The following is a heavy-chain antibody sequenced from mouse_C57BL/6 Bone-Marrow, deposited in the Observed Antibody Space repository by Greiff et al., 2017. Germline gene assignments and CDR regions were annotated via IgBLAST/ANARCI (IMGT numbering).Heavy chain of an antibody. D-gene: IGHD2-2*01. CDR2: ISNGGGST. V-gene: IGHV5-12*01. CDR1: GFTFSDYY. CDR3: ARGAVTTHYYAMDY. Sequence: EVMLVESGGGLVQPGGSLKLSCAASGFTFSDYYMYWVRQTPEKRLDWVAYISNGGGSTYYPDTVKGRFTISRDNAKNTLYLQMSRLKSEDTAMYYCARGAVTTHYYAMDYWGQGTSVTVSS. J-gene: IGHJ4*01.